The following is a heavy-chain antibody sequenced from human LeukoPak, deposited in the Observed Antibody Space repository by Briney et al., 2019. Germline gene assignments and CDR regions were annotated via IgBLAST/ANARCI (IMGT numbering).Heavy chain of an antibody. CDR2: INPNSGGT. CDR3: ARDMGGLYWYFDL. J-gene: IGHJ2*01. CDR1: GYTFTGYY. V-gene: IGHV1-2*02. D-gene: IGHD2-15*01. Sequence: ASVKVSCKASGYTFTGYYMHWVRQAPGQGLEWMGWINPNSGGTNYAQKFQGRVTMTRDTSISTAYMELSRLRSDDTAVYYCARDMGGLYWYFDLWGRGTLVTVSS.